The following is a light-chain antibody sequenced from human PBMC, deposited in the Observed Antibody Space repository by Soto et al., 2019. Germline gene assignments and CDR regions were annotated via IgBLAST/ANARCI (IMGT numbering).Light chain of an antibody. CDR1: QGINKF. CDR3: QQLTNFRFT. V-gene: IGKV1-9*01. J-gene: IGKJ2*01. CDR2: GAS. Sequence: IQLTQSPSSLSASVGDRVTITCRASQGINKFLAWYQQRPGKAPQLLVYGASTLQSGVPSRFSGSGSGTDCTLTLSSLQPEDCATYYCQQLTNFRFTFGQGTKLDIK.